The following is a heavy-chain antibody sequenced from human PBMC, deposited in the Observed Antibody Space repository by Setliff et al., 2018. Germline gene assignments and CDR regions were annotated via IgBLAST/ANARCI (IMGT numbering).Heavy chain of an antibody. CDR1: GYTFTSYD. V-gene: IGHV1-2*06. J-gene: IGHJ6*03. D-gene: IGHD3-22*01. CDR2: INPDSGGT. CDR3: ARTYYYASSGYRGYYYYLDV. Sequence: ASVKVSCKASGYTFTSYDINWVRQAPGQGLEWVGRINPDSGGTNYAQKFQGRVTMTRDTSISTAYMELSRLRSDDTAVYYCARTYYYASSGYRGYYYYLDVWGKGTTVTVSS.